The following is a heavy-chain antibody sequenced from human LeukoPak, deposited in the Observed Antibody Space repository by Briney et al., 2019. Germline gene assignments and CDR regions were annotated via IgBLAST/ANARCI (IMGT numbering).Heavy chain of an antibody. V-gene: IGHV4-4*02. D-gene: IGHD2-21*02. Sequence: PSETLSLTCAVSGDSISSSHWWSWVRQSPGKGLEWIGEIYHSGNTNYNPSLKSRVAISLDKSSNQFSLKLSSVTAADTAMYYCARSSLGRTKSGVRSMVTGFDPWGQGTLVTVSS. CDR3: ARSSLGRTKSGVRSMVTGFDP. J-gene: IGHJ5*02. CDR1: GDSISSSHW. CDR2: IYHSGNT.